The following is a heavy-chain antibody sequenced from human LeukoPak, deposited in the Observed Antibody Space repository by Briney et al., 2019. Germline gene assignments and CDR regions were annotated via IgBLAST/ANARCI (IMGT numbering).Heavy chain of an antibody. CDR2: INPNSGGT. D-gene: IGHD3-10*01. J-gene: IGHJ4*02. CDR3: ARVASYGSGSSDFDY. CDR1: GYTFTDYS. Sequence: GASVKVSCKASGYTFTDYSIHWVRQAPGQGLEWMGWINPNSGGTNYAQKFQGRVTMTRDTSISTAYMELSRLRSDDTAVYYCARVASYGSGSSDFDYWGQGTLVTVSS. V-gene: IGHV1-2*02.